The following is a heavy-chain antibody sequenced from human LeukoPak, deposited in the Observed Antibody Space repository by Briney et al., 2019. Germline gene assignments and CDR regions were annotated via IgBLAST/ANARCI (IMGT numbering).Heavy chain of an antibody. CDR1: GFTFSDHG. CDR3: ARDRDYAFDY. Sequence: PGGSLRLSCAASGFTFSDHGIHWVRHGPGKGLEWVAIIYYDGKNKYYADSAKGRFTISRDNAKNSLYLQMDSLRDEDTAVYYCARDRDYAFDYWGQGTLVTVSS. V-gene: IGHV3-33*01. J-gene: IGHJ4*02. D-gene: IGHD4-17*01. CDR2: IYYDGKNK.